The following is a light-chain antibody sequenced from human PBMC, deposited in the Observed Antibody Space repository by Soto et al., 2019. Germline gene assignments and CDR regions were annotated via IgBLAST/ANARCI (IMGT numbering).Light chain of an antibody. Sequence: DIQMTQSPSTMSASIGDRVTITCRASQTINNWLAGYQQKPGKAPNLLIYHASNLETGVPSRFSGSAFGTEFTLNFRSLQTDDFATYDCQHYNSYPLTFGQRNKVEIK. V-gene: IGKV1-5*01. J-gene: IGKJ1*01. CDR1: QTINNW. CDR3: QHYNSYPLT. CDR2: HAS.